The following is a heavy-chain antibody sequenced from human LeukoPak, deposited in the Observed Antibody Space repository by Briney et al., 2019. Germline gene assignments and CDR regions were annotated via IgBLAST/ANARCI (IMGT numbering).Heavy chain of an antibody. CDR1: GGSISSYY. CDR2: IYTSGST. D-gene: IGHD1-26*01. J-gene: IGHJ3*02. CDR3: ARGSFSGSYSEAFDI. V-gene: IGHV4-4*07. Sequence: PSETLSLTCTVSGGSISSYYWSWIRQPPGKGLEWIGRIYTSGSTNYNPSLKSRVTMSVDTSKNQFSLKLSSVTAADTAVYYCARGSFSGSYSEAFDIWGQGTMVTVSS.